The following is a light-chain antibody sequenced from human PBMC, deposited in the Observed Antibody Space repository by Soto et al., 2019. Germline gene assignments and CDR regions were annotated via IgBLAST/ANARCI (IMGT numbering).Light chain of an antibody. CDR3: QQQYSTPPN. J-gene: IGKJ2*01. CDR1: QSISSY. Sequence: DIQMTQSPSSLSASVGDRVTITCRASQSISSYLNWYQQKPGKAPNHLIYAASNLQSGVPSRFSGSGSGTDFNVTINRLHRKYFANYFCQQQYSTPPNFAQETKLEMK. V-gene: IGKV1-39*01. CDR2: AAS.